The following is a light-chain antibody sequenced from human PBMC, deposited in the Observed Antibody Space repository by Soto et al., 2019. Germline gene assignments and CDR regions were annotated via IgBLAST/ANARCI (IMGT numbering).Light chain of an antibody. V-gene: IGKV3-20*01. Sequence: EIVLTQSPVTLSLSPGERATLSCRASQSVSSSHLVWYQQKPGPAPRLLIYGASSRAAGIPDRFSGSGSGTDFTLTIRILQPEDFVVYYCQQYGSSLYTFGQGTKLEIK. J-gene: IGKJ2*01. CDR3: QQYGSSLYT. CDR1: QSVSSSH. CDR2: GAS.